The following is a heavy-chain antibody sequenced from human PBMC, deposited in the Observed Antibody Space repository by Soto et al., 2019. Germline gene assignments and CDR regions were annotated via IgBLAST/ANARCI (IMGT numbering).Heavy chain of an antibody. CDR2: IIPIFGTA. D-gene: IGHD6-6*01. J-gene: IGHJ6*02. CDR3: ARSIVEYSNPPGYYYCMDV. CDR1: GGTFSSYA. Sequence: GASVKVSCKASGGTFSSYAISWVRQAPGQGLEWMGGIIPIFGTANYAQKFQGRVTITADESTSTAYMELSSLRSEDTAVYYCARSIVEYSNPPGYYYCMDVWGQGTTVTVSS. V-gene: IGHV1-69*13.